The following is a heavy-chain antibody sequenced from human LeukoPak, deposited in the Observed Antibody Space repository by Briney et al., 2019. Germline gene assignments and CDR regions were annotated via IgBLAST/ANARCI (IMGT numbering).Heavy chain of an antibody. CDR1: GGSISSYY. J-gene: IGHJ6*02. D-gene: IGHD3-3*01. Sequence: SETLSLTCTVSGGSISSYYWSWIRQPAGKGLEWIGRIYTSGSTNYNPSLKSRVTMSVDTSKNQFSLKLSSVTAADTAVYYCARDDVRFGAVPHYYYYGMDVWGQGTTVTVSS. V-gene: IGHV4-4*07. CDR3: ARDDVRFGAVPHYYYYGMDV. CDR2: IYTSGST.